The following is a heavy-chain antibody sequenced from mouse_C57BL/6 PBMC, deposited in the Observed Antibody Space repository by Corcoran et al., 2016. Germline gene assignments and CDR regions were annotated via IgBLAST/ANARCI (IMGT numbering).Heavy chain of an antibody. CDR1: GYTFSDYY. J-gene: IGHJ2*01. CDR3: ARGNYYSNYYFDY. D-gene: IGHD2-5*01. CDR2: IYPGSGNT. V-gene: IGHV1-76*01. Sequence: QVQLKESGAELVRPGASVKLSCKASGYTFSDYYINWVKQRPGQGLEWIARIYPGSGNTYYNEKFKGKATLTAEKSSSTAYMQLSSLTSEDSAVYFCARGNYYSNYYFDYWGQGTTLTVSS.